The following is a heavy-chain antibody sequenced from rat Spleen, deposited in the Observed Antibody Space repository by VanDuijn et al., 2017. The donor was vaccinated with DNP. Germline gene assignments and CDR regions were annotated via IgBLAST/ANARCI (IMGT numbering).Heavy chain of an antibody. J-gene: IGHJ3*01. CDR2: ISTSGVTT. CDR3: ATGTFAY. Sequence: EVQLVESGGGLMQPGRSLKLSCAASGFTFSDYYMAWVRQAPTKGLEWVATISTSGVTTFYRDSVKGRFIVSRDNAKSTLNLHMDSLRSEDTATYYCATGTFAYWGQGTLVTVSS. V-gene: IGHV5-27*01. CDR1: GFTFSDYY.